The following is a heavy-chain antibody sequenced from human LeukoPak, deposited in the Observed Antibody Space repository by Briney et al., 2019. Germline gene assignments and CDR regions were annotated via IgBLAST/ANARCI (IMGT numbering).Heavy chain of an antibody. CDR1: GFTFGSYG. CDR3: AKDERKYYYDSSGPYFDY. CDR2: ISYDGSNK. Sequence: GGSLRLSCAASGFTFGSYGMHWVRQAPGKGLEWVAVISYDGSNKYYADSVKGRFTISRDNSKNTLYLQMNSLRAEDTAVYYCAKDERKYYYDSSGPYFDYWGQGTLVTVSS. D-gene: IGHD3-22*01. J-gene: IGHJ4*02. V-gene: IGHV3-30*18.